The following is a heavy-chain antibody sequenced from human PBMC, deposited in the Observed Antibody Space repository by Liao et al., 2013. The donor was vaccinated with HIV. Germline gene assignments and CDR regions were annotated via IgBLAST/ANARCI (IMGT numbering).Heavy chain of an antibody. J-gene: IGHJ3*02. CDR2: IYYSGST. CDR1: GASISSGDYY. D-gene: IGHD2-21*01. Sequence: QVQLQESGPGLVKPSQTLSLTCTVSGASISSGDYYWSWIRQPPGKGLEWIGYIYYSGSTYYNSSLKSRVTISVDTSRNQFTLNLNSVTAADTAVYYCARRGVGIDAFDIWDQGTKVTVSS. V-gene: IGHV4-30-4*08. CDR3: ARRGVGIDAFDI.